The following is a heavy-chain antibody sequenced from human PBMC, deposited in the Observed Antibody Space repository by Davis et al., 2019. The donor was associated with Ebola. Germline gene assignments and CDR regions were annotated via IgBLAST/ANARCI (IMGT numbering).Heavy chain of an antibody. J-gene: IGHJ4*02. CDR1: GFSVNTKY. D-gene: IGHD5-12*01. Sequence: PGGSLRLSCTVSGFSVNTKYMNWVRQAPGKGLEWVATIYRGGDTYHADSVKGRFTISRDKSKNTLDLQMNNLRGEDTALYYCAGNGGGYSGYVPPAFDCWGQGALVTVSP. CDR2: IYRGGDT. CDR3: AGNGGGYSGYVPPAFDC. V-gene: IGHV3-53*01.